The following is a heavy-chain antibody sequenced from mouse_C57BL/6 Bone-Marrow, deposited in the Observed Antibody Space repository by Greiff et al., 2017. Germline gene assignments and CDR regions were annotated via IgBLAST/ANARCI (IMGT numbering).Heavy chain of an antibody. J-gene: IGHJ3*01. CDR3: ARWGYGYDGWFAY. D-gene: IGHD2-2*01. CDR1: GYTFTGYW. Sequence: VQLQQSGAELMKPGASVKLSCKATGYTFTGYWIEWVKQRPGHGLEWIGEILPGSGSTNYNAKFKGKDTYTTDTSSNTSYMQHSSLTTEDSAIYYCARWGYGYDGWFAYWGQGTLVTVSA. CDR2: ILPGSGST. V-gene: IGHV1-9*01.